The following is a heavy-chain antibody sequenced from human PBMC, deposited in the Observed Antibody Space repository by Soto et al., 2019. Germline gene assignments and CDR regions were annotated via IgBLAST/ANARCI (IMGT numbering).Heavy chain of an antibody. CDR3: ARAETYYYDSSPLDY. J-gene: IGHJ4*02. D-gene: IGHD3-22*01. CDR1: GGSISSGDYY. CDR2: IYYSGST. Sequence: PSETLSLTCTVSGGSISSGDYYWSWIRQPPGKGLEWIGYIYYSGSTYYNPSLKSRVTISVDTSKNQFSLKLSSVTAADTAVYYCARAETYYYDSSPLDYWGQGTLVTVSS. V-gene: IGHV4-30-4*01.